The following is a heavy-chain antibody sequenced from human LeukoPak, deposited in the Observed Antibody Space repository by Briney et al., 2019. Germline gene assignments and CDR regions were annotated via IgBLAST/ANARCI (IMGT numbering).Heavy chain of an antibody. J-gene: IGHJ4*02. D-gene: IGHD6-25*01. Sequence: GGSLRLSCAASGFTFRSFGMHWVRQAPGKGLEWVALISYDGSNEYYADSVKGRFTISRDNSKNTLFLQMNSLRAEDTALYYCAKDDSSGGGGSDYWGQGTLVTVSS. CDR1: GFTFRSFG. CDR2: ISYDGSNE. V-gene: IGHV3-30*18. CDR3: AKDDSSGGGGSDY.